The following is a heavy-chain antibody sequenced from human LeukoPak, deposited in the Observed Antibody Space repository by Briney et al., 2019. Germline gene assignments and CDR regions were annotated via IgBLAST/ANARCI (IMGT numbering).Heavy chain of an antibody. D-gene: IGHD3-10*02. CDR1: GFTFSSYE. J-gene: IGHJ6*04. CDR3: AELGITMIGGV. CDR2: ISSSGSTI. V-gene: IGHV3-48*03. Sequence: GGSLRLSCAASGFTFSSYEMNWVRQAPGKGLEWGSYISSSGSTIYYADSVKGRFTISRDNTKNSLYLQMNSLRAEDTAVYYCAELGITMIGGVWGKGTTVTISS.